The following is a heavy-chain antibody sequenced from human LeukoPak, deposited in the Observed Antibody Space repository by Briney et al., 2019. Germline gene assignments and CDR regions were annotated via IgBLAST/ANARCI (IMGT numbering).Heavy chain of an antibody. CDR1: GGSISSYY. Sequence: SETLSLTCTVSGGSISSYYWSWIRQPAGKGLEWIGRIYTSGSTNYNPSLKSRVTMSVDTSKNQFSLKLSSVTAADTAVYYCARVGGSGSYLYFDYRGQGTLVTVSS. V-gene: IGHV4-4*07. D-gene: IGHD3-10*01. CDR2: IYTSGST. CDR3: ARVGGSGSYLYFDY. J-gene: IGHJ4*02.